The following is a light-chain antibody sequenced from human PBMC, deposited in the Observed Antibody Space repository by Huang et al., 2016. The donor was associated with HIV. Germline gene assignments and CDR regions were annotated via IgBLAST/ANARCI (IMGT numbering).Light chain of an antibody. Sequence: DIQMTQSPSSLSAFVGGRVTITCQASQGISRSLNWYQQKLGKAPKLLIYDASNLETGVPSRFNGSGSGTDFTFTISSLQPKDIATYYCQQYDSLPYTFGQGTKLEIK. CDR3: QQYDSLPYT. CDR1: QGISRS. CDR2: DAS. J-gene: IGKJ2*01. V-gene: IGKV1-33*01.